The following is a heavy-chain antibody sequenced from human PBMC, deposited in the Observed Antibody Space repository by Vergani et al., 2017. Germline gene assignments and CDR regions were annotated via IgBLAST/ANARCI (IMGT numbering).Heavy chain of an antibody. CDR3: ARDTERNYYYYFDY. CDR2: ISSSSSYI. V-gene: IGHV3-21*01. J-gene: IGHJ4*02. CDR1: GFTFSSYS. D-gene: IGHD4-11*01. Sequence: EVQLVESGGGLVKPGGSLRLSCAASGFTFSSYSMNWVRQAPGKGLEWVSSISSSSSYIYYADSVKGRFTISRGNAKNSLYLQMNSLRAEDTAVYYCARDTERNYYYYFDYWGQGTLVTVSS.